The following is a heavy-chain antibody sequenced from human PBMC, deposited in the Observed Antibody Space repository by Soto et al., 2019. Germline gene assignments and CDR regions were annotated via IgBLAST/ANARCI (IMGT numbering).Heavy chain of an antibody. CDR1: GDSVSSGDSY. CDR2: TSFSGYT. J-gene: IGHJ4*02. D-gene: IGHD3-22*01. V-gene: IGHV4-30-4*01. Sequence: QVQLQESGPGLVKPSQTLSLTCSVSGDSVSSGDSYWSWIRQPPWKDLEWIGYTSFSGYTSYSPSLKSRVTISVDMSKSQFSLRLTSVTAADTAVYYCVRGGNPYHYATSVKGTFDKWGQGTLVSVSS. CDR3: VRGGNPYHYATSVKGTFDK.